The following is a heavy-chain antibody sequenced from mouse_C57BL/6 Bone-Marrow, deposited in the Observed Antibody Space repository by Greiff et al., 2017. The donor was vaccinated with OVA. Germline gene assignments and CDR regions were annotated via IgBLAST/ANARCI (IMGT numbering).Heavy chain of an antibody. CDR1: GFTFSDYG. CDR3: ARSY. Sequence: EVKLMESGGGLVKPGGSLKLSCAASGFTFSDYGMHWVRQAPEKGLEWVAYISSGSSTIYYADTVKGRFTISRDNAKNTLFLQMTSLRSEDTAMYYCARSYWGQGTSVTVSS. J-gene: IGHJ4*01. V-gene: IGHV5-17*01. CDR2: ISSGSSTI.